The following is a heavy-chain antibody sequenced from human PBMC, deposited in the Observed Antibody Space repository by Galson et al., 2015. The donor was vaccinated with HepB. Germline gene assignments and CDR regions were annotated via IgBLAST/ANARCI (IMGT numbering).Heavy chain of an antibody. J-gene: IGHJ4*02. CDR1: GVTFSSYA. D-gene: IGHD5-24*01. CDR3: AKGLQLFDY. CDR2: ISGTGGST. V-gene: IGHV3-23*01. Sequence: SLRLACAVSGVTFSSYAMSWVRQAPGKGLEWVSGISGTGGSTYYADSVKGRFTISRDNSKNTLYLQMNSLRAEDTAVYYCAKGLQLFDYWGQGTLVTVSS.